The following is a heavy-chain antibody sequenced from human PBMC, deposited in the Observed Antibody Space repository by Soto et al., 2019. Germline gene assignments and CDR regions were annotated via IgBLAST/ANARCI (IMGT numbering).Heavy chain of an antibody. J-gene: IGHJ5*02. Sequence: QVHLQQSGPGLVNPSETLSLTCTVSGGSMSSYYWTWIRQPAGKGLKWIGRVYSSGGTHYNPSLKSRVTISLDTSKNQFSLRLLSVTDADTAVYYCARGQRFSDWFDPWGQGTLVTVSS. CDR3: ARGQRFSDWFDP. CDR1: GGSMSSYY. CDR2: VYSSGGT. V-gene: IGHV4-4*07. D-gene: IGHD3-3*01.